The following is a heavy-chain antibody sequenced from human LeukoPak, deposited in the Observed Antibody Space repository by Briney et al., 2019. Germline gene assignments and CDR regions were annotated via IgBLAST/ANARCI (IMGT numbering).Heavy chain of an antibody. V-gene: IGHV3-11*04. CDR1: GFTFSDYY. J-gene: IGHJ1*01. Sequence: GGSLRLSCAASGFTFSDYYMSWIRQAPGKGLEWVSYISTSGTTIYYADSVKGRFTISRDNAKNSLYLQMNSLRAEDTAVYYCARDLGYCSGGSCYGYFQHWGQGTLVTVSS. CDR3: ARDLGYCSGGSCYGYFQH. CDR2: ISTSGTTI. D-gene: IGHD2-15*01.